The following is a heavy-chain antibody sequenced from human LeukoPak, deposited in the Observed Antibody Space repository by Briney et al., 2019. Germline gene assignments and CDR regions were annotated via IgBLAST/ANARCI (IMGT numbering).Heavy chain of an antibody. J-gene: IGHJ4*02. CDR1: GYSISSGYD. CDR2: IYHSGST. D-gene: IGHD1-26*01. V-gene: IGHV4-38-2*02. CDR3: ARAEVLLGASYYFDY. Sequence: SETLFLTCTVSGYSISSGYDWGWIRPPPGKGLEWIGSIYHSGSTYYNPSLKSRVTISVDTSKTQFSLKLSSVTAADTAVYYCARAEVLLGASYYFDYWGQGTLVTVSS.